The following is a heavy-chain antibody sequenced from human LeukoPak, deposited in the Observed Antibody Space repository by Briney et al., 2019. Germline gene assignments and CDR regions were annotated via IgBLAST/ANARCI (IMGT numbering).Heavy chain of an antibody. J-gene: IGHJ4*02. Sequence: GASVKVSCKASGGTFSSYAISWVRQAPGQGLEWMGGIIPIFGTANYAQKFQGRVTITADKSTSTAYMELSSLRSEDTAVYYCARGRYYYDSSGYQYYFDYWGQGTLVTVSS. V-gene: IGHV1-69*06. CDR3: ARGRYYYDSSGYQYYFDY. D-gene: IGHD3-22*01. CDR1: GGTFSSYA. CDR2: IIPIFGTA.